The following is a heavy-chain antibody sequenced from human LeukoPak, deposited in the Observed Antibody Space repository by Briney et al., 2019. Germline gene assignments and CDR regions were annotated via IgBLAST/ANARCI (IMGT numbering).Heavy chain of an antibody. CDR3: ARDGKHTPTVVTPGTDAFDI. Sequence: PSETLSLTCAVSGGSISSSNWWSWVRQPPGKGLEWIGEIYHSGSTNYNPSLKSRVTISVDKSKNQFSLKLSSVTAADTAVYYCARDGKHTPTVVTPGTDAFDIWGQGTMVTVPS. D-gene: IGHD4-23*01. CDR1: GGSISSSNW. J-gene: IGHJ3*02. CDR2: IYHSGST. V-gene: IGHV4-4*02.